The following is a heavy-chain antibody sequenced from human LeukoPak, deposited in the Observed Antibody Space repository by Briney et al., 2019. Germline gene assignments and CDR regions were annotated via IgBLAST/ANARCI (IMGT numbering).Heavy chain of an antibody. Sequence: GGSLRLSCTASGFTFGDYAMSWVRQAPGKGLEWVGFIRSKAYGGTTECAASVKGRFTISRDDSKSIAYLQMNSLKTEDTAVYYCTRAVVTTMIVVVTPLYYFDYWGQGTLVTVSS. J-gene: IGHJ4*02. V-gene: IGHV3-49*04. D-gene: IGHD3-22*01. CDR3: TRAVVTTMIVVVTPLYYFDY. CDR1: GFTFGDYA. CDR2: IRSKAYGGTT.